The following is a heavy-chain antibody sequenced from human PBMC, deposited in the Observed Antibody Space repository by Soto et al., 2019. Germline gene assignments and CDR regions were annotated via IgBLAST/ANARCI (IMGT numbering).Heavy chain of an antibody. D-gene: IGHD3-3*01. V-gene: IGHV3-23*01. CDR3: AKDAGVWSGYLAFDY. CDR2: ISGSGGST. CDR1: GFTFNIYP. Sequence: PGGSLRLSCAASGFTFNIYPMSWVRQALGKGLEWVSAISGSGGSTYYADSVKGRFTISRDNSKNTLYLQMNSLRAEDTAVYYCAKDAGVWSGYLAFDYWGQGTLVTVSS. J-gene: IGHJ4*02.